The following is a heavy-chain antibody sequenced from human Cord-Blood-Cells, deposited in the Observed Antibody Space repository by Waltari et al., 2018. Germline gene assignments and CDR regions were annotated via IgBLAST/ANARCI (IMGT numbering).Heavy chain of an antibody. V-gene: IGHV1-3*01. D-gene: IGHD3-22*01. CDR1: GYTFTSYA. CDR3: ARGLGITMIVVAHLDDAFDI. Sequence: QVQLVQSGAEVKKPGASVKVSCKASGYTFTSYAMHWVRQAPGQRLEWMGWINAGNGNTKYSQKFQGRVTITRDTSASTAYMELSSLRSEDTAVYYCARGLGITMIVVAHLDDAFDIWGQGTMVTVSS. J-gene: IGHJ3*02. CDR2: INAGNGNT.